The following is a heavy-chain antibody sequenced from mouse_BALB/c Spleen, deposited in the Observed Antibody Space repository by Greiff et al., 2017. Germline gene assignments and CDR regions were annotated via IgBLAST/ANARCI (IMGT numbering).Heavy chain of an antibody. J-gene: IGHJ4*01. Sequence: EVMLVESGGGLVKPGGSLKLSCAASGFTFSSYAMSWVRQSPEKRLEWVAEISSGGSYTYYPDTVTGRFTISRDNAKNTLYLEMSSLRSEDTAMYYCARDSNYRGAMDYWGQGTSVTVSS. D-gene: IGHD2-5*01. CDR1: GFTFSSYA. CDR2: ISSGGSYT. CDR3: ARDSNYRGAMDY. V-gene: IGHV5-9-4*01.